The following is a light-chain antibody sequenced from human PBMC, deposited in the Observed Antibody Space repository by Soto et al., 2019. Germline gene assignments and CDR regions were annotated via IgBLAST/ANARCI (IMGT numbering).Light chain of an antibody. Sequence: DIVMTQTPLSLSVTPGQPASTSCKSRLNLLHSDGKTYLDWYLQKPGQSPQLLIYTVSYRASGVPDRFSGSGSGTDFTLKISRVEAEDVGVYYCMQRIEFPLTFGGGT. CDR1: LNLLHSDGKTY. CDR2: TVS. CDR3: MQRIEFPLT. J-gene: IGKJ4*01. V-gene: IGKV2-40*01.